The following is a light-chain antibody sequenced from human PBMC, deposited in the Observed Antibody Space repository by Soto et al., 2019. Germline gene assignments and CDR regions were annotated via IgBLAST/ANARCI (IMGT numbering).Light chain of an antibody. CDR3: HQYFSWPRGT. Sequence: EIAMTQSPATLSVSPGERATLSCRASQSVSSNLAWYQQKPGQAPRLLISDASTRATGIPARFSGSGSGTDFTLTISSLEPEDFAVYYCHQYFSWPRGTFGQGTKVDIK. V-gene: IGKV3-15*01. CDR1: QSVSSN. CDR2: DAS. J-gene: IGKJ1*01.